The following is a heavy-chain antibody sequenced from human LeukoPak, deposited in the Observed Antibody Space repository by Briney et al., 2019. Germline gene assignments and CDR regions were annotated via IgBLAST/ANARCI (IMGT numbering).Heavy chain of an antibody. CDR3: ARDRRGSSPYYYYYMDV. CDR2: IYHSGST. Sequence: SETLSLTCTVSGYSISSGYYWGWIRQPPGKGLEWIGSIYHSGSTYYNPSLKSRVTISVDTSKNQFSLKLSSVTAADTAVYYCARDRRGSSPYYYYYMDVWGKGTTVTVSS. D-gene: IGHD6-6*01. V-gene: IGHV4-38-2*02. CDR1: GYSISSGYY. J-gene: IGHJ6*03.